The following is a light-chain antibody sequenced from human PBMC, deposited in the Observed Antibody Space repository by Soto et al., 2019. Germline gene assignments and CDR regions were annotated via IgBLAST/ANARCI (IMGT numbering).Light chain of an antibody. CDR3: QQYNNWPPYT. CDR1: QSVSRN. Sequence: EIVMRQSPATVSVSPGERDTLSCRASQSVSRNLAWYQQKPGQAPRLLIYGASTRATGIPARFSGSGSGTEFTLTISSLQSEDFAVYYCQQYNNWPPYTFGQGTKLEIK. CDR2: GAS. J-gene: IGKJ2*01. V-gene: IGKV3-15*01.